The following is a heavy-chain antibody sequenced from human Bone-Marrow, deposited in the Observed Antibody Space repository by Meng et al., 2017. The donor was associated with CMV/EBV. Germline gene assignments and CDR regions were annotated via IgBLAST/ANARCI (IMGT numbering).Heavy chain of an antibody. Sequence: SETLSLTCTVSGGSISSSSYYWDWIRQHPGKGLEWIGYIYYSGSTYYNPSLKSRVTISVDTSKNQFSLKLSSVTAADTAVYYCARYCSSTSCYTRRGSFDYWGQGTLVTVSS. CDR1: GGSISSSSYY. V-gene: IGHV4-31*03. D-gene: IGHD2-2*02. J-gene: IGHJ4*02. CDR3: ARYCSSTSCYTRRGSFDY. CDR2: IYYSGST.